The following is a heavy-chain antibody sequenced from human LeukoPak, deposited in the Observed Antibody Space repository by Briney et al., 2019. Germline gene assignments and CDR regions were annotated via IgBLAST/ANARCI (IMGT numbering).Heavy chain of an antibody. Sequence: ASVKVSCKASGYTCTSYAMHWVRQATGQRLEWMGWINAGNGNTKYSQKFQGRVTITRDTSASTAYMELSSLRSEDTAVYYCARRGDTAMVNLDYWGQGTLVTVSS. V-gene: IGHV1-3*01. D-gene: IGHD5-18*01. CDR1: GYTCTSYA. CDR3: ARRGDTAMVNLDY. J-gene: IGHJ4*02. CDR2: INAGNGNT.